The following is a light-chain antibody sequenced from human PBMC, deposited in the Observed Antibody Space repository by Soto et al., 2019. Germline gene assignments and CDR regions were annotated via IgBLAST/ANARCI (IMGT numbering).Light chain of an antibody. Sequence: PGERVTLSCRASQSVSSSYLTWYQQKPGQAPRLLIYGASTRATSIPARFSGSGSGTDFTLTISSLQPEDFAVYYCQQDYNLPYTFGQGNKLAIQ. V-gene: IGKV3D-7*01. CDR2: GAS. J-gene: IGKJ2*01. CDR3: QQDYNLPYT. CDR1: QSVSSSY.